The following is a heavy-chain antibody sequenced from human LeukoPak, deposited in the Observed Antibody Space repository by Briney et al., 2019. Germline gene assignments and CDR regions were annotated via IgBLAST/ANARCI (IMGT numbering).Heavy chain of an antibody. Sequence: PGASLRLSCAASGFSLSTYGVSWVRQPPGKGLEWVSGITGTGGSTYYADSVKGRFTVSRATSKNTLYLQMNSLRAEDTAIYYCAKDHGTAVAGFYYWGQGTLVTVSS. J-gene: IGHJ4*02. CDR3: AKDHGTAVAGFYY. V-gene: IGHV3-23*01. CDR2: ITGTGGST. D-gene: IGHD6-19*01. CDR1: GFSLSTYG.